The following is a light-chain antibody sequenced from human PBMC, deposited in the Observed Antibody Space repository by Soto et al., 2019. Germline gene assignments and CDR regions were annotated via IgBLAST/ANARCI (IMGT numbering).Light chain of an antibody. CDR2: EAN. CDR3: SSYSISTAYL. Sequence: QSVLTQPASVSGSPGQSITISCTGTSSDVGGYDYVSWYQLHPGKAPKLMVFEANNRPSGVSYRFSGSKSGNTASLTISGRQAEDEDDYFCSSYSISTAYLFGTGTKLTVL. J-gene: IGLJ1*01. CDR1: SSDVGGYDY. V-gene: IGLV2-14*01.